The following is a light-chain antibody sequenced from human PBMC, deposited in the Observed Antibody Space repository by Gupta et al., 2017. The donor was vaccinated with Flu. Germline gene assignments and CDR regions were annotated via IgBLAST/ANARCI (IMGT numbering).Light chain of an antibody. CDR3: QSADNSGTYVV. CDR2: KDT. CDR1: TLPTQY. J-gene: IGLJ3*02. Sequence: SYELTQPPSVSVSPGQTATITCSGNTLPTQYTYWYQQKPGQAPLLVIFKDTERPSGIPERFSGSNSGTTVTLTISGVQAEDEAAYYCQSADNSGTYVVFGGGTKLTV. V-gene: IGLV3-25*03.